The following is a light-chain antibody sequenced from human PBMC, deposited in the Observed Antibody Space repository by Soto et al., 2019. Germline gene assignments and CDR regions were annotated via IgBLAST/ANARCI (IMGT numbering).Light chain of an antibody. CDR1: QTVYSN. V-gene: IGKV3-15*01. CDR2: GAS. J-gene: IGKJ2*01. CDR3: QHYSNWPYT. Sequence: EIVMTQSPATLSVSPGERATLSCRASQTVYSNLAWYQQKYGQAPRLLIYGASTRATGFPARFSGSGSGTEFSLTISSLQSEDGAVYFCQHYSNWPYTFGQGTKLEIK.